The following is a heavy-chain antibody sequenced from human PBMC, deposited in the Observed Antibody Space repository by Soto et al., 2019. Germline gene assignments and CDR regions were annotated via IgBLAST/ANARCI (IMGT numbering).Heavy chain of an antibody. CDR1: GFSLSTSGVG. CDR3: AHRRQGGLGDAFDI. V-gene: IGHV2-5*02. CDR2: IYWDGDK. Sequence: QITLKESGPTLVKPTQTLTLTCMFTGFSLSTSGVGVGWIRQPPGKALEWLALIYWDGDKRYSPSLKSRLTITKDTSKNQVVLTMTNMDPVDTATYYCAHRRQGGLGDAFDIWGQGTMVTVSS. J-gene: IGHJ3*02.